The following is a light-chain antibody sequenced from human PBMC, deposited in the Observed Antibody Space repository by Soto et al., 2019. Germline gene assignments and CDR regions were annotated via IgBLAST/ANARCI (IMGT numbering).Light chain of an antibody. CDR3: QQYVNWPPWT. Sequence: EIVMTQSPATLSVPPGERATLSCRASQSVSSNLAWYQQKPGQAPRLLIYGASTRATGVPARFTGSGSGTEFALTISSLQSEDFAVYYCQQYVNWPPWTFGQGTKVEIK. CDR2: GAS. J-gene: IGKJ1*01. V-gene: IGKV3-15*01. CDR1: QSVSSN.